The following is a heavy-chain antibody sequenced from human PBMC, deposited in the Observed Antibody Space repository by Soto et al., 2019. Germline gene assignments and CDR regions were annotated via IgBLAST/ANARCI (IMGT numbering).Heavy chain of an antibody. CDR3: ASPEVAGSSRDRYFDF. V-gene: IGHV3-72*01. D-gene: IGHD6-19*01. CDR2: AKTKAYNYAT. Sequence: EVQLVESGGGLVQPGGSLRLSCAASGFTFSDHFMDWVRQTPGKGLEWIGRAKTKAYNYATQYAASVQGRFTVSRDDSENSFHLQMNSLKTEDTAVYFCASPEVAGSSRDRYFDFWGRGTLVTVYS. J-gene: IGHJ2*01. CDR1: GFTFSDHF.